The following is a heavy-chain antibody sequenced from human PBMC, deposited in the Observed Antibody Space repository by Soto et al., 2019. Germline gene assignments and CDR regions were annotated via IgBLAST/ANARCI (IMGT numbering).Heavy chain of an antibody. CDR1: GFTFSSYD. CDR3: XXXXXXXXXXXXGSYYYYYXXDV. CDR2: IGTAGDT. J-gene: IGHJ6*01. V-gene: IGHV3-13*01. Sequence: EVQLVESGGGLVQPGGSLRLSCAASGFTFSSYDMHWVRQATGKGLEWVSAIGTAGDTYYPGSVKGRFTISRENAKNSLYLQMNSLRAGDTAVYXXXXXXXXXXXXXXGSYYYYYXXDVWXXXT.